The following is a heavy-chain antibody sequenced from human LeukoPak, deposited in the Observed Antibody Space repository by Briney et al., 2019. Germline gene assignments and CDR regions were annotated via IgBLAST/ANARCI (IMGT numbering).Heavy chain of an antibody. CDR1: GGSISSYY. CDR3: ARFDRSAAYYGMDV. Sequence: KPSETLSLTCTVSGGSISSYYWSWIRQPPGKGLEWIGYIYYSGSTNYNPSLKSRVTISVDTSKNQFSLKLSSVTAADTAVYYCARFDRSAAYYGMDVWGQGITVTVSS. D-gene: IGHD2-2*01. J-gene: IGHJ6*02. V-gene: IGHV4-59*08. CDR2: IYYSGST.